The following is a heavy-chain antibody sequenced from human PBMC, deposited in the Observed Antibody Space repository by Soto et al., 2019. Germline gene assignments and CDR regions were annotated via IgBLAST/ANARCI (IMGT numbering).Heavy chain of an antibody. CDR1: GYTFTSYG. Sequence: GASVKVSCKASGYTFTSYGISWVRQAPGQGLEWMGWISAYNGNTNYAQKLQGRVTMTTDTSTSTAYMELRSLRSDDTAVYYCARDGTYYYDSSGYSDSYYYYYGMDVWGQGTTVTVSS. V-gene: IGHV1-18*01. J-gene: IGHJ6*02. D-gene: IGHD3-22*01. CDR2: ISAYNGNT. CDR3: ARDGTYYYDSSGYSDSYYYYYGMDV.